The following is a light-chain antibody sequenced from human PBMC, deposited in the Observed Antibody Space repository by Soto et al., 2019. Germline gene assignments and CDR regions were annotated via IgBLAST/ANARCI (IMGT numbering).Light chain of an antibody. CDR3: QQRSVSPIT. J-gene: IGKJ5*01. Sequence: DTVLTQSPGSLSLSPGERATLSCRASQSVHTNLAWYQQKPGRAPRLLIYGASSRPTGIPDRFSGTASGTEFTLTISSLEAEDSAVYYCQQRSVSPITFGQGTRLAIK. CDR1: QSVHTN. CDR2: GAS. V-gene: IGKV3-11*01.